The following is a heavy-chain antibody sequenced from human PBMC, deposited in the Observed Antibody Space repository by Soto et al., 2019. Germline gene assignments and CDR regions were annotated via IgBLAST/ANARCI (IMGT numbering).Heavy chain of an antibody. J-gene: IGHJ6*02. CDR2: INPSGGST. Sequence: ASVKVSCKASGYTFTSYYMHWVLQAPGQGLEWMGIINPSGGSTSYAQKFQGRVTMTRDTSTSTVYMELSSLRSEDTAVYYCARDSRYYDSSGHNPTSMDVWGQGTTVTVSS. V-gene: IGHV1-46*01. CDR3: ARDSRYYDSSGHNPTSMDV. D-gene: IGHD3-22*01. CDR1: GYTFTSYY.